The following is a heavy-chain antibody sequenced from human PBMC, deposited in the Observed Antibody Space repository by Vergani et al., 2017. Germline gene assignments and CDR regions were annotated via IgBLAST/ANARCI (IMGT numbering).Heavy chain of an antibody. V-gene: IGHV1-2*02. CDR2: INPNSGGT. D-gene: IGHD3-3*01. CDR3: ARDPTGFWRGYYDYYYYYMDV. CDR1: GYTFTGYY. Sequence: QVQLVQSGAEVKKPGASVKVSCKASGYTFTGYYMNWVRQAPGQGLEWMGWINPNSGGTNYAQKFQGRVTMTRDTSISTAYMELSRLRSDDTAVYYCARDPTGFWRGYYDYYYYYMDVWGKGTTVTVS. J-gene: IGHJ6*03.